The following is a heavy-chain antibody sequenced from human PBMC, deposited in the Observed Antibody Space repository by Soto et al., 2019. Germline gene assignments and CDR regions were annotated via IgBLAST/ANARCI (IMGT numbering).Heavy chain of an antibody. Sequence: SETLSLTCTFSGVSISSGGYYWSWIRQHPGKGLEWIGYIYYSGSTYYNPSLKSRVTISVDTSKNQFSLKLSSVTAADTAVYYCARVNYDFWSGYSYYYYGMDVWGQGTTVTVS. J-gene: IGHJ6*02. CDR1: GVSISSGGYY. D-gene: IGHD3-3*01. V-gene: IGHV4-31*03. CDR3: ARVNYDFWSGYSYYYYGMDV. CDR2: IYYSGST.